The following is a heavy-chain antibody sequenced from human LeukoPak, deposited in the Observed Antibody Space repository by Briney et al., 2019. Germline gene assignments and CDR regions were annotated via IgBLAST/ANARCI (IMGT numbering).Heavy chain of an antibody. CDR2: INPNSGGT. CDR1: GYTFTGYY. D-gene: IGHD2-8*01. J-gene: IGHJ4*02. V-gene: IGHV1-2*02. Sequence: ASLKVSCKASGYTFTGYYMHWVRQAPGQGLEWMGWINPNSGGTNYAQKFQGRVTMTRDTSISTAYMELSRLRSDDTAVYYCARVEGYCTNGVCSDYWGQGTLVTVSS. CDR3: ARVEGYCTNGVCSDY.